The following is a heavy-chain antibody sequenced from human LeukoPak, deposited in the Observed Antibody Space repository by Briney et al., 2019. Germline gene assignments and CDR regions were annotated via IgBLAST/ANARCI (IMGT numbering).Heavy chain of an antibody. V-gene: IGHV3-21*01. CDR1: GFTFSRSS. D-gene: IGHD3-22*01. J-gene: IGHJ4*02. CDR2: ITTSSSYI. Sequence: GGTLRLSCAASGFTFSRSSMNWVRQAPGKGLEWVSSITTSSSYIYYADSVKGRFTISRDNAKNSLYLQMDSLRGEDTAVYYCATGGVHYYDSSADYWGQGTLVTVSS. CDR3: ATGGVHYYDSSADY.